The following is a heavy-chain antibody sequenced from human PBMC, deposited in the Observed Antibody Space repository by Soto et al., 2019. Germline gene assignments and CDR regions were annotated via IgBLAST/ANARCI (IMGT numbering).Heavy chain of an antibody. V-gene: IGHV4-34*01. D-gene: IGHD1-26*01. Sequence: SKTVSITCAVSGGSFSVYYWSWIRQPPGKGLEWIGEINHSGSTNYNPSLKSRVTISVDTSKNQFSLKLSSVTAADTAVYYCAIRVGDFYYYYGMDVWGQGATVTV. CDR2: INHSGST. CDR3: AIRVGDFYYYYGMDV. CDR1: GGSFSVYY. J-gene: IGHJ6*01.